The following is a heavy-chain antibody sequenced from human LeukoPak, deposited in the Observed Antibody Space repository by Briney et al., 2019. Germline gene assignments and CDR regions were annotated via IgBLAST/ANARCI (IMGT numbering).Heavy chain of an antibody. V-gene: IGHV4-30-2*01. J-gene: IGHJ3*02. CDR2: IYHSGST. CDR1: GGSISSGGNS. Sequence: SETLSLTCAVSGGSISSGGNSWSWIRQPPGKGLEWIGYIYHSGSTYYNPSLKSRVTISVDRSKNQFSLKLTSVTAADTAVYYCARDSQGAFDIWGQGTMVTVSS. CDR3: ARDSQGAFDI.